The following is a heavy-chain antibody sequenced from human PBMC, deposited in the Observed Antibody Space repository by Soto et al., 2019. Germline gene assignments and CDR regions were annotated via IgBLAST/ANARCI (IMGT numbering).Heavy chain of an antibody. CDR3: ARDMVRGLYPEYFQH. D-gene: IGHD3-10*01. J-gene: IGHJ1*01. CDR1: GFTVSSNY. V-gene: IGHV3-66*01. CDR2: LYSGGST. Sequence: GSLRLSGAASGFTVSSNYMSWVRQAPGKGLEWVSVLYSGGSTYYADSVKGRFTISRDNSKNTLYLQMNSLRAEDTAVYYCARDMVRGLYPEYFQHWGQGTRVTVSS.